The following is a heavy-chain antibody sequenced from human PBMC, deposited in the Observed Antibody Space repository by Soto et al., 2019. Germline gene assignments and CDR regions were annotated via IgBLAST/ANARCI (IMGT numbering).Heavy chain of an antibody. V-gene: IGHV1-58*01. CDR3: AAVSAYYYDSSGYYYYYYGMDV. CDR2: IVVGSGNT. D-gene: IGHD3-22*01. J-gene: IGHJ6*02. CDR1: GFTFTSSA. Sequence: SVKVSCKASGFTFTSSAVQWVRQARGQRLEWIGWIVVGSGNTNYAQKFQERVTITRDMSTSTAYMELSSLRSEDTAVYYCAAVSAYYYDSSGYYYYYYGMDVWGQGTTVTVSS.